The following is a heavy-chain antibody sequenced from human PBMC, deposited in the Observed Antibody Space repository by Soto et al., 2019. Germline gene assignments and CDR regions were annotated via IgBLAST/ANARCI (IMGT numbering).Heavy chain of an antibody. J-gene: IGHJ6*02. CDR2: IKEDGSEK. Sequence: EVQLVESGGGLVQPGGSLRLSCAASGFSFSTYWMAWVRQAPGKGLEWVANIKEDGSEKYSVDSVEGRFSISRDNAKNSLYLHMNSLRAEDTAVYYCARWYSGSSGMAVWGQGTTVTVSS. D-gene: IGHD6-6*01. V-gene: IGHV3-7*01. CDR3: ARWYSGSSGMAV. CDR1: GFSFSTYW.